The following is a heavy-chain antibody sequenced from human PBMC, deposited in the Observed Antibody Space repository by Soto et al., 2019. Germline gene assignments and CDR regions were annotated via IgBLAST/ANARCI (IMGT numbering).Heavy chain of an antibody. CDR2: VIPTLATA. CDR3: ASDYGEIEAFEI. V-gene: IGHV1-69*01. Sequence: QVQLVQSGAEVKKPGSSVKVSCKTSGGPFNNHAINWVRQAPGQGLEWVGLVIPTLATADYAQKFQGRVTMSADEGTNTAYMELSSLRSDDTCVYYCASDYGEIEAFEIGGQGTLVTVSS. D-gene: IGHD4-17*01. J-gene: IGHJ3*02. CDR1: GGPFNNHA.